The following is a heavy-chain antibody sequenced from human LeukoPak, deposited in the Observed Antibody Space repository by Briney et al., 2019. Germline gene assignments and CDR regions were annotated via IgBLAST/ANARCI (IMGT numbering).Heavy chain of an antibody. Sequence: GGSLRLSCAASGFTSSSYVMSWVRQAPGKGLEWVSAITGSGGGTHYADSVKGRFTISRDNSKNTLYLQMNSLRAEDTAVYYCAKFVGDCSSTSCPIDYWGQGTLVTVSS. V-gene: IGHV3-23*01. CDR2: ITGSGGGT. D-gene: IGHD2-2*01. CDR3: AKFVGDCSSTSCPIDY. CDR1: GFTSSSYV. J-gene: IGHJ4*02.